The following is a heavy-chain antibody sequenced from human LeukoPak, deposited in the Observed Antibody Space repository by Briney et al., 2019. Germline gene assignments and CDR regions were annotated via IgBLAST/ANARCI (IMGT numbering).Heavy chain of an antibody. CDR3: ARNRRDSSWYDVYYYGMDV. CDR2: ISTDGYTT. V-gene: IGHV3-74*01. D-gene: IGHD6-13*01. CDR1: GLAFSAYK. Sequence: GGSLRLSCAASGLAFSAYKMHWVRQAPRKGLVWVSRISTDGYTTDYADFVQGRFTASRDNAKNSLYLQMNSLRAEDTAVYYCARNRRDSSWYDVYYYGMDVWGQGTTVTVSS. J-gene: IGHJ6*02.